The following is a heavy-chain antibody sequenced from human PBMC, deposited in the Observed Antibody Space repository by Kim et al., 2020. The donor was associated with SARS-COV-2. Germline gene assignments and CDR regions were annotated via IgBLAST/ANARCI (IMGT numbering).Heavy chain of an antibody. CDR2: IYYSGST. D-gene: IGHD1-26*01. Sequence: SETLSLTCTVSGGSISSYYWSWIRQPPGKGLEWIGYIYYSGSTNYNPSLKSRVTISVDTSKNQFSLKLSSVTAADTAVYYCARDHSGSDAFDPWGQGTLV. CDR3: ARDHSGSDAFDP. CDR1: GGSISSYY. V-gene: IGHV4-59*01. J-gene: IGHJ5*02.